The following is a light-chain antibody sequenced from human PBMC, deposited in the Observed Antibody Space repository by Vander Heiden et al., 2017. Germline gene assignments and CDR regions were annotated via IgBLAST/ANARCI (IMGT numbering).Light chain of an antibody. J-gene: IGKJ4*01. CDR3: QQDDNLPLS. CDR1: QDISNY. Sequence: DIQMTQSPSSLSASVGDRVTITCQASQDISNYLNWYQQKPGKAPKLLIYDASNLETGVPSRFSGSRSATDFTFTISSLQPEDIATYYCQQDDNLPLSFGGGTKLEIK. V-gene: IGKV1-33*01. CDR2: DAS.